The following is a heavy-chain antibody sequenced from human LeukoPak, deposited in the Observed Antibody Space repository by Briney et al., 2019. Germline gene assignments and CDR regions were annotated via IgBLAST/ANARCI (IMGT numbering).Heavy chain of an antibody. J-gene: IGHJ3*02. CDR3: AKDWQRWAFDI. CDR1: GFSVSSNY. V-gene: IGHV3-23*01. D-gene: IGHD5-24*01. CDR2: ITDSGGST. Sequence: QTGGSLRLSCAASGFSVSSNYMSWVRQAPGKGLEWVSTITDSGGSTYFADSVKGRFTISRDNSKNTLYLQINSLRAEDTAVYYCAKDWQRWAFDIWGQGTMVTVSS.